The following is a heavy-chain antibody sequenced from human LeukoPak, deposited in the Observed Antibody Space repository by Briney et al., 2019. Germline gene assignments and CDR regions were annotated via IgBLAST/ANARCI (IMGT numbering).Heavy chain of an antibody. J-gene: IGHJ5*02. Sequence: GRSLRLSCAASGFTFSSYGTHWVRQAPGKGLEWVAVIWYDGSNKYYADSVKGRFTISRDNSKNTLYLQMNSLRAEDTAVYYCAKDNPQFGKDLNWFDPWGQGTLVTVSS. D-gene: IGHD3-10*01. V-gene: IGHV3-33*06. CDR2: IWYDGSNK. CDR3: AKDNPQFGKDLNWFDP. CDR1: GFTFSSYG.